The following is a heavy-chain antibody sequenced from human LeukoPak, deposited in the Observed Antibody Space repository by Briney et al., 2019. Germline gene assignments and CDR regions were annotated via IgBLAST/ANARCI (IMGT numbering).Heavy chain of an antibody. Sequence: PSETLSLTCTVSGGSISSYYWSWIRQPPGKGLEWIGYIYYSGSTNYNPSLKSRVTISVDTSKNQSSLKLSSVTAADTAVYYCARYQLLSNYYYGMDVWGEGTTVTVSS. CDR2: IYYSGST. D-gene: IGHD2-2*01. J-gene: IGHJ6*04. CDR1: GGSISSYY. V-gene: IGHV4-59*08. CDR3: ARYQLLSNYYYGMDV.